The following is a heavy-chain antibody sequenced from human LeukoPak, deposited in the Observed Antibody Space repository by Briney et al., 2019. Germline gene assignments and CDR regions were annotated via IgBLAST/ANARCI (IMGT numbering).Heavy chain of an antibody. D-gene: IGHD1-1*01. CDR3: TRGVALSDHGIIDP. CDR2: IYHNGIT. V-gene: IGHV4-38-2*01. Sequence: PSETLSLTCAVSGNSVSSGLFWGRIRQPPGKGLEWIATIYHNGITHYNPSLKSRVNISVDTSKNQFSLKMRSVTAADTAVYYCTRGVALSDHGIIDPWGQGTLATVSS. CDR1: GNSVSSGLF. J-gene: IGHJ5*02.